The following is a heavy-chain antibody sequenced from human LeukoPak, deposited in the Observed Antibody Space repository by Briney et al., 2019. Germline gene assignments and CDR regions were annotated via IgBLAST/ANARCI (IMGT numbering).Heavy chain of an antibody. CDR1: GGSYSGYY. J-gene: IGHJ5*02. V-gene: IGHV4-34*01. Sequence: SETLSLTCAVYGGSYSGYYWSWIRQRPGKGLEWIGEINHSGSTNYNPSLKSRVTISVDTSKNQFSLKLSSVTAADTAVYYCARGVSRFDPWGQGTLVTVSS. D-gene: IGHD5/OR15-5a*01. CDR3: ARGVSRFDP. CDR2: INHSGST.